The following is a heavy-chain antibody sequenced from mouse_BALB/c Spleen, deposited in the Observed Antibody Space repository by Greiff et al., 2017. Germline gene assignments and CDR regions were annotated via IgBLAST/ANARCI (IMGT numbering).Heavy chain of an antibody. V-gene: IGHV1S22*01. D-gene: IGHD2-14*01. J-gene: IGHJ2*01. CDR2: IYPGSGST. Sequence: KQPGSELVRPGASVKLSCKASGYTFTSYWMHWVKQRPGQGLEWIGNIYPGSGSTNYDEKFKSKATLTVDTSSSTAYMQLSSLTSEDSAVYYCTRGGYDGFDYWGQGTTLTVSS. CDR3: TRGGYDGFDY. CDR1: GYTFTSYW.